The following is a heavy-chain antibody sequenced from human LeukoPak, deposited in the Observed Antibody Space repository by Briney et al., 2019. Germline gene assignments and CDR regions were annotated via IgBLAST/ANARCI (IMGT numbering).Heavy chain of an antibody. Sequence: GGSLRLSCVASGFTFSMSWVTWVRQAPGKGLEWVANIDKHGSGKYYVDSVKGRFAISRDYASNSVFLQMDSLRAEDTSVYYCARDAGWGYYDLWGQGTPVTVSS. CDR3: ARDAGWGYYDL. CDR1: GFTFSMSW. CDR2: IDKHGSGK. D-gene: IGHD1-26*01. J-gene: IGHJ4*01. V-gene: IGHV3-7*01.